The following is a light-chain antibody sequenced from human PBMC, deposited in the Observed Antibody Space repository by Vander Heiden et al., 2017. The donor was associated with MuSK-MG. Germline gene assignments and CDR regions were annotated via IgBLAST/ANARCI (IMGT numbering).Light chain of an antibody. CDR1: QSISSY. V-gene: IGKV1-39*01. J-gene: IGKJ1*01. Sequence: DIQMTQSPSSLSASVGDRVTITCRASQSISSYLNWYQQKPGKAPKLLIYAASSLQSGVPSRFSGRGSGTDFPLTISSLQPEDFATYYCQQSYSTPVTFGPGTKVEIK. CDR3: QQSYSTPVT. CDR2: AAS.